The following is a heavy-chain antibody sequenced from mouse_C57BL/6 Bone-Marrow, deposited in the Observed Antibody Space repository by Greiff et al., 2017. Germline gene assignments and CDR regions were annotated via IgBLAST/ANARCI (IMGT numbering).Heavy chain of an antibody. Sequence: EVKLMESGGDLVKPGGSLKLSCAASGFIFSSYGMSWVRQTPDKRLEWVATISSGGSYTYYPDSVKGRFTISRDNAKNTLYLQMSSLKSEDTAMYYCARADYYGSSPWFAYWGQGTLVTVSA. CDR1: GFIFSSYG. V-gene: IGHV5-6*01. J-gene: IGHJ3*01. CDR2: ISSGGSYT. CDR3: ARADYYGSSPWFAY. D-gene: IGHD1-1*01.